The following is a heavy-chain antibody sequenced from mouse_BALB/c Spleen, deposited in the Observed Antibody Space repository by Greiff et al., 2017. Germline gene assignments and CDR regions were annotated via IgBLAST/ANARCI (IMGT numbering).Heavy chain of an antibody. CDR2: ISYSGST. Sequence: EVKLVESGPSLVKPSQTLSLTCSVTGDSITSGYWNWIRKFPGNKLEYMGYISYSGSTYYNPSLKSRISITRDTSKNQYYLQLNSVTTEDTATYYCARWGSYDYAMDYWGQGTSVTVSS. V-gene: IGHV3-8*02. CDR1: GDSITSGY. J-gene: IGHJ4*01. CDR3: ARWGSYDYAMDY. D-gene: IGHD1-1*02.